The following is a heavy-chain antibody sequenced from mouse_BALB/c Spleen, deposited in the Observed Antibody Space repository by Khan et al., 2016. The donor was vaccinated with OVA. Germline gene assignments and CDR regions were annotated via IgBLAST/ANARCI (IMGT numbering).Heavy chain of an antibody. CDR3: ARDGSRDNYAMDD. V-gene: IGHV3-2*02. CDR2: ISYSGST. Sequence: EVQLVESGPGLVKPSQSLSLTCTVTGSSITSDYAWNWIRQFPGNKLEWMGYISYSGSTNYNPSLKRRISITRDTSKNQFFLQWNSVTTEDTATYCCARDGSRDNYAMDDWGQGTSVTVSA. CDR1: GSSITSDYA. J-gene: IGHJ4*01. D-gene: IGHD2-3*01.